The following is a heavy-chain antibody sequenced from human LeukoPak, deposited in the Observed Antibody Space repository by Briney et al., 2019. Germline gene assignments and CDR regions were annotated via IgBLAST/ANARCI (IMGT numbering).Heavy chain of an antibody. V-gene: IGHV4-59*01. CDR3: ARYYYDSKVGFYYFDY. D-gene: IGHD3-22*01. Sequence: PSETLSLTCTVSGGSISSYYWSWIRQPPGKGLEWIGYIYYSGSTNYNPSLKSRVTISVDTSKNQFSLKLSSVTAADTAVYYCARYYYDSKVGFYYFDYWGQGTLVTVSS. J-gene: IGHJ4*02. CDR2: IYYSGST. CDR1: GGSISSYY.